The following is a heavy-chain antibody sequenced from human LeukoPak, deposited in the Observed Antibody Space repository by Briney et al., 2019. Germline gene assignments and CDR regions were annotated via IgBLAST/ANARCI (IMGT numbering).Heavy chain of an antibody. D-gene: IGHD6-13*01. CDR2: ISDNGGST. J-gene: IGHJ4*02. CDR3: VKWTTIGGAGTD. CDR1: GFTFNIYT. V-gene: IGHV3-23*01. Sequence: PGGSLRLSCAASGFTFNIYTMSWVRQAPGKGLEWVSIISDNGGSTYYTDSVKGRFTISRDSSKNTLYLQMNSVRDEDTALYYCVKWTTIGGAGTDWGQGTPVTVST.